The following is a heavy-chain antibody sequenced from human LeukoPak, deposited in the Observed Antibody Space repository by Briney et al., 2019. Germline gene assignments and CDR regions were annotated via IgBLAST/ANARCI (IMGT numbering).Heavy chain of an antibody. Sequence: SETLSLTCTVSGGSISSYYWSWIRQPPGKGLEWIGYIYYSGSTNYNPSLKSRVTISVDTSKNQFPLKLSSVTAADTAVYYCARVSIGSGWYFDYWGQGTLVTVSS. J-gene: IGHJ4*02. CDR3: ARVSIGSGWYFDY. CDR1: GGSISSYY. CDR2: IYYSGST. V-gene: IGHV4-59*01. D-gene: IGHD6-19*01.